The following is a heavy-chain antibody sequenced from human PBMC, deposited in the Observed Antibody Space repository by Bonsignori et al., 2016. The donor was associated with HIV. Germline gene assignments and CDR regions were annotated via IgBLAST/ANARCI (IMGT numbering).Heavy chain of an antibody. D-gene: IGHD6-13*01. J-gene: IGHJ4*02. CDR2: IYYSGST. CDR3: ARGGSFPFDY. V-gene: IGHV4-59*13. Sequence: PGKGLEWIGYIYYSGSTNYNPSLKSRVTISVDTSKKQFSLKLSSVTAADTAVYYCARGGSFPFDYWGQGTLVTVSS.